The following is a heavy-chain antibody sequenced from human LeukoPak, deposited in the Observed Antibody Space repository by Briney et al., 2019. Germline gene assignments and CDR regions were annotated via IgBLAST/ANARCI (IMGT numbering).Heavy chain of an antibody. CDR3: ARGVLGMVTADYHYYYGMDV. D-gene: IGHD5-18*01. V-gene: IGHV4-61*01. J-gene: IGHJ6*02. CDR1: GGSVSSGSYY. CDR2: IYYSGST. Sequence: SETLSLTCTVSGGSVSSGSYYWSWIRQPPGKGLEWIGYIYYSGSTNYNPSLKSRVTISVDTSKNQFSLKLSSVTAADTAVYYCARGVLGMVTADYHYYYGMDVWGQGTTVTVSS.